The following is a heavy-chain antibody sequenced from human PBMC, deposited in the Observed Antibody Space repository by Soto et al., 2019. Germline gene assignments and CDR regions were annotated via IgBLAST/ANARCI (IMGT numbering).Heavy chain of an antibody. V-gene: IGHV4-39*01. CDR1: VGFISSSSYY. J-gene: IGHJ4*02. D-gene: IGHD2-15*01. Sequence: SETLSFTCTFCVGFISSSSYYWGWIRQPPGKGLEWIGSIYYSGSTYYNPSLKSRVTISVDTSKNQFSLKLSSVTAADTAVYYCARGVVVVAATIDYWGQGTLVTVSS. CDR3: ARGVVVVAATIDY. CDR2: IYYSGST.